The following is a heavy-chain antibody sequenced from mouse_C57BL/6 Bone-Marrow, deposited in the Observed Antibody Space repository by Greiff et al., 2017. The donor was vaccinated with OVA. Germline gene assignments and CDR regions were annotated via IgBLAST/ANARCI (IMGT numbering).Heavy chain of an antibody. CDR3: ARQAITTVDAY. D-gene: IGHD1-1*01. V-gene: IGHV5-6*01. J-gene: IGHJ3*01. Sequence: EVHLVESGGDLVKPGGSLKLSCAASGFTFSSYGMSWVRQTPDKRLEWVATISSGGSYTYYPDSVKGRFTISRDNAKNTLYLQMSSLKSEDTAMYYCARQAITTVDAYWGQGTLVTVSA. CDR2: ISSGGSYT. CDR1: GFTFSSYG.